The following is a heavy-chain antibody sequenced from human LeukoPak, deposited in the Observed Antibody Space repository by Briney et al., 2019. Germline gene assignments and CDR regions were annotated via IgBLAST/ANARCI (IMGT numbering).Heavy chain of an antibody. CDR3: ARAGSPYYYYYGMDV. Sequence: SGGSLRLSCAASGFTFSSYGMHWVRQAPGKGLEWVAVISYDGRYKYYADSVKGRFTISRDNSKNTLYLQMNSLRAEDTAVYYCARAGSPYYYYYGMDVWGQGTTVTVSS. CDR1: GFTFSSYG. J-gene: IGHJ6*02. V-gene: IGHV3-30*03. D-gene: IGHD1-26*01. CDR2: ISYDGRYK.